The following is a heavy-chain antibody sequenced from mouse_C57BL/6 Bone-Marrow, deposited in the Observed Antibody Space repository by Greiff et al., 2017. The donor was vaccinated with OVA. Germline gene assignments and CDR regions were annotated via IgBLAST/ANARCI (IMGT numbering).Heavy chain of an antibody. D-gene: IGHD2-3*01. Sequence: VKVVESGAELVKPGASVKLSCKASGYTFTSYWMHWVKQRPGRGLEWIGRIDPNSGGTKYNEKFKSKATLTVDKPSSTAYMQLSSLTSEDSAVYYCAAPDGYYPYWYFDVWGTGTTVTVSS. CDR2: IDPNSGGT. J-gene: IGHJ1*03. V-gene: IGHV1-72*01. CDR3: AAPDGYYPYWYFDV. CDR1: GYTFTSYW.